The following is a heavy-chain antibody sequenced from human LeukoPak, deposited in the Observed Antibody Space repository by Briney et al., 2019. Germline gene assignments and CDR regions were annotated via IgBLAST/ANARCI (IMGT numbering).Heavy chain of an antibody. D-gene: IGHD6-19*01. J-gene: IGHJ3*02. Sequence: GGSLRLSCAASGFTFSDYYMSWIRQAPGEGLEWVSYISSSGSTIYYADSVKGRFTISRDNAKNSLYLQMNSLRAEDTAVYYCAREGSGWENHDAFDIWGQGTMVTVSS. V-gene: IGHV3-11*01. CDR3: AREGSGWENHDAFDI. CDR2: ISSSGSTI. CDR1: GFTFSDYY.